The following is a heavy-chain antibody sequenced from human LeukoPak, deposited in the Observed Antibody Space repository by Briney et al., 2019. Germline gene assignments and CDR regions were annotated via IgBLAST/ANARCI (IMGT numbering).Heavy chain of an antibody. CDR1: GFTFNNYA. J-gene: IGHJ4*02. CDR2: ITSNGDST. D-gene: IGHD1-26*01. CDR3: VKLESGGRYDY. Sequence: GGPLRLSCSASGFTFNNYAMHWVRQAPGKGLEYVSVITSNGDSTYYADSMKGRFSISRDNSKNTLYFQMSSLRTEDTAVYYCVKLESGGRYDYWGQGTLVTVSS. V-gene: IGHV3-64*05.